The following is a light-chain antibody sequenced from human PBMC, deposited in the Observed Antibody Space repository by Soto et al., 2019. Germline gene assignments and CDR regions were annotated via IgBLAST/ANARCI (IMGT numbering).Light chain of an antibody. CDR1: QDIRSNY. Sequence: ETVLTQSPGTLSLSPGERATLSCRASQDIRSNYLAWYRQTPGQAPRLLIYGASMRASGIADRFSGSGSGTDFTLTISRLEPEDFAPYYCQQYDSSPWTFGQGTKVEIK. CDR2: GAS. V-gene: IGKV3-20*01. J-gene: IGKJ1*01. CDR3: QQYDSSPWT.